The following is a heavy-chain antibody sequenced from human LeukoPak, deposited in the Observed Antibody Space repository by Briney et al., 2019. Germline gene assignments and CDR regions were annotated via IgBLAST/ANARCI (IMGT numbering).Heavy chain of an antibody. CDR2: IIPIFGTA. J-gene: IGHJ4*02. D-gene: IGHD2-2*01. Sequence: SVKVSCKASGYTFTSYGISWVRQAPGQGLEWVGGIIPIFGTANYAQKFQGRVTITTDESTSTAYMELSSLRSEDTAVYYCARGYCSSTSCSKFDYWGRGTLVTVSS. V-gene: IGHV1-69*05. CDR3: ARGYCSSTSCSKFDY. CDR1: GYTFTSYG.